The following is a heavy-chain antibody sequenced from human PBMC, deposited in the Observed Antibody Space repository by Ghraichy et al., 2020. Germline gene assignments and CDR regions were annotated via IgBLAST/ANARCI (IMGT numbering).Heavy chain of an antibody. V-gene: IGHV3-53*01. CDR2: IDSGGSGGSI. CDR1: GFTVSSKF. Sequence: GGSLRLSCAASGFTVSSKFMSWVRQAPGKGLEWVSVIDSGGSGGSIYYADSVKGRFTISRDNSKNTLFLQLNSLRAEDTAVYYCARGDCTSTSCYYYYGLDVWGQGTTVTFSS. D-gene: IGHD2-2*01. J-gene: IGHJ6*02. CDR3: ARGDCTSTSCYYYYGLDV.